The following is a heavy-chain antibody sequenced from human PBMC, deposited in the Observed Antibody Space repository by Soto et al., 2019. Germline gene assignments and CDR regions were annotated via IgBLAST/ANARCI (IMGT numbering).Heavy chain of an antibody. V-gene: IGHV3-23*01. J-gene: IGHJ4*02. CDR3: ARRDSSGWYYFDY. D-gene: IGHD6-19*01. CDR1: GFTFSSYA. Sequence: EVQLLESGGGLVQPGGSLRLSCAASGFTFSSYAMIWVRQAPGKGLEWVSAIGGRGGSTIYADSVKGRFTISRDNSKNTLSLQMGTLRAEDTAVYYCARRDSSGWYYFDYWGQGTLVTVSS. CDR2: IGGRGGST.